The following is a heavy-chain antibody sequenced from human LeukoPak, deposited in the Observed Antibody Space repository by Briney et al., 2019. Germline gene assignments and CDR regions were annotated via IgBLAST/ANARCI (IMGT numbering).Heavy chain of an antibody. Sequence: ASVKVSCKASGYTFTSYGISRVRQAPGQGLEWMGWISAYNGNTNYAQKLQGRVTMTTDTSTSTAYMELRSLRSDDTAVYYCARDPLYYYGSGSPNWFDPRGQGTLVTVSS. D-gene: IGHD3-10*01. CDR1: GYTFTSYG. CDR3: ARDPLYYYGSGSPNWFDP. CDR2: ISAYNGNT. V-gene: IGHV1-18*01. J-gene: IGHJ5*02.